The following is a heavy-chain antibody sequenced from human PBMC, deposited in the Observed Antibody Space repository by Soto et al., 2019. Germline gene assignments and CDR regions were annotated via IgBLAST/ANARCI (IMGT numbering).Heavy chain of an antibody. CDR1: GGSISSYY. Sequence: QVQLQESGPGLVKPSETLSLTCTVSGGSISSYYWSWIRQPPGKGLEWIGYIYYSGSTNYNPSLKSRVTISVDTSKDRLSLELSSVTAADTAVYYCARRYGGNFDYWGQGTLVTVSS. CDR2: IYYSGST. D-gene: IGHD3-16*01. V-gene: IGHV4-59*01. J-gene: IGHJ4*02. CDR3: ARRYGGNFDY.